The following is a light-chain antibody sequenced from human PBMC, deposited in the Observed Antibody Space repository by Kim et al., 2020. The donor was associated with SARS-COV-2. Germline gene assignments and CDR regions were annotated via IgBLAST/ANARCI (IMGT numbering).Light chain of an antibody. CDR2: GNI. V-gene: IGLV1-40*03. CDR3: QSCDSSLSGYV. Sequence: TLSCTGSASNIGSFYDVHWYQHLPGIAPKLLIYGNINRPSGVPNRFSGSKSGATASLAISDLQAEDEADYYCQSCDSSLSGYVFGTGTKVTVL. CDR1: ASNIGSFYD. J-gene: IGLJ1*01.